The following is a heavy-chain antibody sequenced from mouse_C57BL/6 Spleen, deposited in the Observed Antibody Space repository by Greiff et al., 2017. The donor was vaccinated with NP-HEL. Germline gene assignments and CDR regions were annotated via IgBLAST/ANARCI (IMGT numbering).Heavy chain of an antibody. D-gene: IGHD1-1*01. CDR2: ISSGSSTI. CDR3: ARQYYYGSSPFAY. Sequence: DVMLVESGGGLVKPGGSLKLSCAASGFTFSDYGMHWVRQAPEKGLEWVAYISSGSSTIYYADTVKGRFTISRDNAKNTLFLQMTSLRSEDTAMYYCARQYYYGSSPFAYWGQGTLVTVSA. CDR1: GFTFSDYG. J-gene: IGHJ3*01. V-gene: IGHV5-17*01.